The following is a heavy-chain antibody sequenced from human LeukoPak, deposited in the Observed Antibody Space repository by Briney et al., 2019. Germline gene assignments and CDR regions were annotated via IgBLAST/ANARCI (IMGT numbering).Heavy chain of an antibody. V-gene: IGHV4-59*12. D-gene: IGHD1-26*01. Sequence: SETLSLTCTVSGGSMSPYYWSWIRQPPGKGLDWIGYIFYTGGTNYNPSLKSRVIISVDTSKNQFSLKLSSVTAADTAVYYCARGQGATVPQVGKNWFDPWGQGTRVTVSS. J-gene: IGHJ5*02. CDR2: IFYTGGT. CDR1: GGSMSPYY. CDR3: ARGQGATVPQVGKNWFDP.